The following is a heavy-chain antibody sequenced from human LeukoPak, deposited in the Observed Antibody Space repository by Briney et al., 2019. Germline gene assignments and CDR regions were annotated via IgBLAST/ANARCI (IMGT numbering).Heavy chain of an antibody. CDR1: GGTFSSYA. V-gene: IGHV1-69*05. CDR2: IIPIFGTA. Sequence: ASVKVSCKASGGTFSSYAISWVRQAPGQGLEWMGGIIPIFGTANYAQKFQGRVTITTDESTSTAYMELSSLRSEDTAVYYCARDMVTAMVPGVFDYWGQGTLVTVSS. CDR3: ARDMVTAMVPGVFDY. D-gene: IGHD5-18*01. J-gene: IGHJ4*02.